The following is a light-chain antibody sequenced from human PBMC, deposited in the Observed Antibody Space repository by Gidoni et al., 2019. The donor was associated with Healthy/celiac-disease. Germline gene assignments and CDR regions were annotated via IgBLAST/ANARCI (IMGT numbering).Light chain of an antibody. CDR2: AAS. J-gene: IGKJ1*01. Sequence: DIQMTQSPSSLSASVGDRVTITCRASQGISNSLAWYQQKPGKAPKLLLYAASRLESGVPSRFSGSGSGTDYTLTISRLQPEDFATYYCQQYYSTLWTFGQGTKVEIK. V-gene: IGKV1-NL1*01. CDR1: QGISNS. CDR3: QQYYSTLWT.